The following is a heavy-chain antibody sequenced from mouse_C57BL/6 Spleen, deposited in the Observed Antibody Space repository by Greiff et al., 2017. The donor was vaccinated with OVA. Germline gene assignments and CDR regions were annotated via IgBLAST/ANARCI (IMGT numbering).Heavy chain of an antibody. V-gene: IGHV1-26*01. Sequence: EVQLHQSGPELVKPGASVKISCKASGYTFTDYFMNWVKQSPGTSLEWIGDINPNNGGTSYNQKFKGKATLTVDKSSSTAYMELRSLTSEDSAVYYCAREQLRLRRFDYWGQGTTLTVSS. J-gene: IGHJ2*01. D-gene: IGHD3-2*02. CDR1: GYTFTDYF. CDR2: INPNNGGT. CDR3: AREQLRLRRFDY.